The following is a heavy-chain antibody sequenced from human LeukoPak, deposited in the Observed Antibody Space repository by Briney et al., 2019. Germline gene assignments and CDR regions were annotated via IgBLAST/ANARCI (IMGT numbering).Heavy chain of an antibody. CDR1: GFTFRSYW. D-gene: IGHD3-9*01. CDR2: INTDGRST. CDR3: AKDSGVSDIHVFDY. J-gene: IGHJ4*02. V-gene: IGHV3-74*01. Sequence: GGSLRLSCAASGFTFRSYWMHWVRQAPGKGLVWVSRINTDGRSTSYADSVKGRFTISRDNAKNTLFLQMNSLRVEDTAVYYCAKDSGVSDIHVFDYWGQGTLVTVSS.